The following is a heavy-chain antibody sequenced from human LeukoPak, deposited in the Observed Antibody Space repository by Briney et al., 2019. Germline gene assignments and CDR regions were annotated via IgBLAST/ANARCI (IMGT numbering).Heavy chain of an antibody. V-gene: IGHV3-30-3*01. CDR1: GFTFSSYA. CDR2: ISYDGSNK. Sequence: HPGGSLRLSCAASGFTFSSYAMHWVRQAPGKGLEWVAVISYDGSNKYYADSVKGRFTISRDNSKNTLYPQMNSLRAEDTAVYYCARDKGRGYSYFYWGQGTLVTVSS. J-gene: IGHJ4*02. CDR3: ARDKGRGYSYFY. D-gene: IGHD5-18*01.